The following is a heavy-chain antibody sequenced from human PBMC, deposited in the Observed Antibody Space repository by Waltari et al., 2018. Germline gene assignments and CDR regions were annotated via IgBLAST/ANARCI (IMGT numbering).Heavy chain of an antibody. CDR2: IYYSGST. J-gene: IGHJ3*02. D-gene: IGHD4-17*01. V-gene: IGHV4-39*07. CDR1: GGSISSSSYY. CDR3: ARGPVTHDAVDI. Sequence: QLQLQESGPGLVKPSETLSLTCTVSGGSISSSSYYWVWIRQPPGKGLEWIGSIYYSGSTYYNPSLKSRVTISVDTSKNQFSLKLSSVTAADTAVYYCARGPVTHDAVDIWGQGTMVTVSS.